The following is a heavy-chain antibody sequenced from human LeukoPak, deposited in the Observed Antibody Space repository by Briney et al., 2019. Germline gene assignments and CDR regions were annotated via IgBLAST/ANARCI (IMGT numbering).Heavy chain of an antibody. Sequence: SETLSLTCTVSGGSISSYYWSWIRQPPGKGLEWIGYIYYRGSTNSSPSLKSRVTISVDASKNQFSLRLTSVTAADTAVYYCAILKDSDNSGAGDWFDPWGQGTLVTVSS. J-gene: IGHJ5*02. CDR1: GGSISSYY. CDR3: AILKDSDNSGAGDWFDP. V-gene: IGHV4-59*01. D-gene: IGHD6-19*01. CDR2: IYYRGST.